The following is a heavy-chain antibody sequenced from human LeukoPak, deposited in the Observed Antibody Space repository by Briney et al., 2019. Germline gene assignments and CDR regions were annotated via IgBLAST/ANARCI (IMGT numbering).Heavy chain of an antibody. Sequence: GGSLRLSCAASGFTFSRYWMSWVRQAPGKGLEWVANIKQDGSEKYYVDSVKGRFTISRDNARNSLYLQMNSLRAEDTAVYYCARGSGSYYVHWGQGTLVTVSS. D-gene: IGHD1-26*01. CDR3: ARGSGSYYVH. V-gene: IGHV3-7*01. CDR2: IKQDGSEK. CDR1: GFTFSRYW. J-gene: IGHJ4*02.